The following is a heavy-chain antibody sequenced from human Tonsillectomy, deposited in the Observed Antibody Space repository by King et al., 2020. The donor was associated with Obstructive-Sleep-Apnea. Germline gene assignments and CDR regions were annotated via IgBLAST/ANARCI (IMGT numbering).Heavy chain of an antibody. J-gene: IGHJ4*02. D-gene: IGHD1-26*01. CDR1: GFTFSSYG. Sequence: VQLVESGGGVVQPGGSLRLSCAASGFTFSSYGMHWVRQAPGKGLEWVAFIRYDGSNKYYADSVKGRFTISRDNSKNTLYLQMNGLRAEDTAVYYCAKDPTPKWEPAPYFDYWGQGTLVTVSS. CDR3: AKDPTPKWEPAPYFDY. V-gene: IGHV3-30*02. CDR2: IRYDGSNK.